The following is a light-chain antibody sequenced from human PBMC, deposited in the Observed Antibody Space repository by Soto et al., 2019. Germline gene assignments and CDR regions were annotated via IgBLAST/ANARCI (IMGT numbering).Light chain of an antibody. CDR2: DVS. J-gene: IGLJ2*01. CDR1: SSDVGGYNY. Sequence: QSALTQPRSVSGSPGQSVTISCTGTSSDVGGYNYVSWYQQHPGKAPKLMIYDVSKWPSGVPDRFSGSKSGNTASLTISGLQAEDEADYYCCSYTSTRGRIFGGGTKLTVL. V-gene: IGLV2-11*01. CDR3: CSYTSTRGRI.